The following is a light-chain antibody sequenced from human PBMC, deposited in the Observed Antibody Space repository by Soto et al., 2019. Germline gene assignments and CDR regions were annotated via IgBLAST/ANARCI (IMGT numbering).Light chain of an antibody. J-gene: IGLJ2*01. Sequence: QSVLTQPPSASGSPGQSLTISCTGTSSDVGGYNYVSWYQQYPGKAPKLMIYEVSKRPSGVPDRFSGSKSGNTASLTVSGLQAEDEADYYCSSYGGSNNLVFGGGTKLTVL. CDR2: EVS. CDR3: SSYGGSNNLV. CDR1: SSDVGGYNY. V-gene: IGLV2-8*01.